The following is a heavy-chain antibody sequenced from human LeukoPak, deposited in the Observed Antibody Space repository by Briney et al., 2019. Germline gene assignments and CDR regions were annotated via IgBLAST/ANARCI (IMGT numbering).Heavy chain of an antibody. Sequence: GGSLRLSCAASGFTFSSYSMNWVRQAPGKGLEWVSSISSSSSYIYYADSVKGRFTISRDNAKNSLYLQMNSLRAEDTAVYYCARKRHSSSWYYFDYWGQGTLVTVSS. J-gene: IGHJ4*02. D-gene: IGHD6-13*01. CDR3: ARKRHSSSWYYFDY. V-gene: IGHV3-21*01. CDR1: GFTFSSYS. CDR2: ISSSSSYI.